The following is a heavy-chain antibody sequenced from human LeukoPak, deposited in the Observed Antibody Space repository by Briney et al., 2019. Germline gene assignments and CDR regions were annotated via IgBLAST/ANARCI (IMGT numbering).Heavy chain of an antibody. V-gene: IGHV5-51*01. J-gene: IGHJ3*02. Sequence: HGESLKISCKGSGYNFTSYWIGWVRQMPGKGLEWMGIIYPGDSDTRYSPSFQGQVTISADKSISTAYLQWSSLKASDTAMYYCARQVASIDSDAFDIWGQGTMVTVSS. CDR1: GYNFTSYW. D-gene: IGHD2-15*01. CDR3: ARQVASIDSDAFDI. CDR2: IYPGDSDT.